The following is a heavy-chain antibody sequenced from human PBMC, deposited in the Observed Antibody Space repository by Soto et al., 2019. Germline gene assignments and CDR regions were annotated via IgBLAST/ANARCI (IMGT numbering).Heavy chain of an antibody. CDR2: ISSSSNYI. Sequence: LRLSCAASGFTFSSYSMNWVRQAPGKGLEWVSSISSSSNYIYYADSVKGRFTISRDNAKNSLYLQMNSLRAEDTAVYYCARDRGYSYGTGWFDPWGQGTLVTVSS. D-gene: IGHD5-18*01. CDR1: GFTFSSYS. V-gene: IGHV3-21*01. J-gene: IGHJ5*02. CDR3: ARDRGYSYGTGWFDP.